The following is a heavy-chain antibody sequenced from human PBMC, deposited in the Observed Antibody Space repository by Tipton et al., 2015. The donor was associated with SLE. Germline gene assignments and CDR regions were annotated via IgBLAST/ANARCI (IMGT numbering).Heavy chain of an antibody. Sequence: TLSLTCTVSGGSISSGDYYWSWIRQPPGKGLEWIGYIYYSGSTYYNPSLKSRVTISVDTSKNQFSLKLSSVTAADTAVYYCAGELGNDAFDIWGLGTMVTVSS. CDR1: GGSISSGDYY. V-gene: IGHV4-30-4*01. J-gene: IGHJ3*02. CDR3: AGELGNDAFDI. CDR2: IYYSGST. D-gene: IGHD7-27*01.